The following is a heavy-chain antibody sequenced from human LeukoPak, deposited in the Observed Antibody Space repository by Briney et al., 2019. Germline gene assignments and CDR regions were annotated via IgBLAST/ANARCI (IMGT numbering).Heavy chain of an antibody. J-gene: IGHJ5*02. CDR2: ISVYNANT. V-gene: IGHV1-18*01. D-gene: IGHD3-10*01. CDR3: ARHDDEFGELSWFDP. Sequence: ASVKVSCKASGGTFSSYAISWVRQAPGQGLEWMGWISVYNANTNYAQKLQGRVTMTTDASTTTAYMEVRSLRSDDTAVYYCARHDDEFGELSWFDPWGQGTLVTVSS. CDR1: GGTFSSYA.